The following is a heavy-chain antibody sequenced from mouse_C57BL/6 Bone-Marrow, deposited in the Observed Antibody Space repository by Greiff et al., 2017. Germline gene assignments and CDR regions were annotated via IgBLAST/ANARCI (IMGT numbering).Heavy chain of an antibody. V-gene: IGHV1-7*01. CDR3: AKWGGSSLYAMDY. D-gene: IGHD1-1*01. CDR2: INPSSGYT. J-gene: IGHJ4*01. CDR1: GYTFTSYW. Sequence: QVQLKQSGAELANPGASVKLSCKASGYTFTSYWMHWVKQRPGQGLEWIGYINPSSGYTKYNQKFKDKATLTADKSSSTAYMQLSSLTYEDSAVYYCAKWGGSSLYAMDYWGQGTSVTVSS.